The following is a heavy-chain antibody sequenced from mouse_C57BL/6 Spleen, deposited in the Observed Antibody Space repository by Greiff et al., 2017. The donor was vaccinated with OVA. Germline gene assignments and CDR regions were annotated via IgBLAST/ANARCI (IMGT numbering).Heavy chain of an antibody. J-gene: IGHJ4*01. Sequence: EVQLQQSGPGLVKPSQSLSLTCSVTGYSITSGYYWNWLRQFPGNKLAWMGFISYDGSNNYNPSLKNRISITRDTYKNQFFLKLNSVTTEDTDTYDCARENLRDAMDYWGQGTSVTVSS. V-gene: IGHV3-6*01. CDR3: ARENLRDAMDY. CDR2: ISYDGSN. CDR1: GYSITSGYY.